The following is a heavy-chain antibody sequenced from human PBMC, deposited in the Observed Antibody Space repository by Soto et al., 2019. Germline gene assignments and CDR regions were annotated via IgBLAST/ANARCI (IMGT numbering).Heavy chain of an antibody. CDR1: GGSISSSSYY. V-gene: IGHV4-39*07. CDR3: ARGRDACGGRNNWYDP. J-gene: IGHJ5*02. Sequence: SETLSLTCTVSGGSISSSSYYWGWIRQPPGKGLEWIGSIYYSGSTYYNPSLKSRVTISVDTSKNQFSLKLSSVTAADTAVYYCARGRDACGGRNNWYDPWGQGTLVTVSS. CDR2: IYYSGST. D-gene: IGHD2-15*01.